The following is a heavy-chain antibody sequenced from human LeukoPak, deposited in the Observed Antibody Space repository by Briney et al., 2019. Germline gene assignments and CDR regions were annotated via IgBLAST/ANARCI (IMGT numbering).Heavy chain of an antibody. V-gene: IGHV3-13*01. Sequence: GGSLRLSCAASGFTFSSYDMHWVRQATGKGLEWVSAIGTAGDTYYPGSVKGRFTISRENAMNSLYLQMNSLRAGDTAVYYCARTGYGNDAFDIWGQGTMVTVSS. CDR2: IGTAGDT. CDR3: ARTGYGNDAFDI. D-gene: IGHD5-12*01. CDR1: GFTFSSYD. J-gene: IGHJ3*02.